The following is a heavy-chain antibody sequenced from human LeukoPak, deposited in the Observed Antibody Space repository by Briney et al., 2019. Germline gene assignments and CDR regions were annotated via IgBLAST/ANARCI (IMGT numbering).Heavy chain of an antibody. CDR3: AKDGWVDAYNWFDP. CDR1: GFIFKNYW. J-gene: IGHJ5*02. Sequence: QPGGSLTLSCATSGFIFKNYWMTWVRQAPGRWPEWVANIKGDGREQFYVDSVKGRFTISRDNVKNALYLQMNNLRVEDTAVYYCAKDGWVDAYNWFDPWGQGTLVTVSS. D-gene: IGHD1-26*01. CDR2: IKGDGREQ. V-gene: IGHV3-7*03.